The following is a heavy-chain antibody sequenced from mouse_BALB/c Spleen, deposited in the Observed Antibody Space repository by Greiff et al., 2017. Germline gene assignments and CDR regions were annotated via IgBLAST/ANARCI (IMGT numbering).Heavy chain of an antibody. J-gene: IGHJ4*01. CDR1: GFTFTDYY. Sequence: DVMLVESGGGLVQPGGSLRLSCATSGFTFTDYYMSWVRQPPGKALEWLGFIRNKANGYTTEYSASVKGRFTISRDNSQSILYLQMNTLRAEDSATYYCANMINYAMDYWGQGTSVTVSS. CDR2: IRNKANGYTT. V-gene: IGHV7-3*02. D-gene: IGHD2-4*01. CDR3: ANMINYAMDY.